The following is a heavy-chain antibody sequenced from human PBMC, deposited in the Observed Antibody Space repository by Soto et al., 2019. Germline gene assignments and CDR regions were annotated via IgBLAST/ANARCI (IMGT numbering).Heavy chain of an antibody. V-gene: IGHV1-2*04. CDR2: INPKSGGT. CDR3: ARGHSTDCSNGVCSFFYNHEMDV. CDR1: GYSFTDYH. Sequence: ASVKVSCKASGYSFTDYHIHWVRQAPGQGLEWLGRINPKSGGTSTAQKFQGWVTMTRDRSISTVYMDLTRLRPDDTAVYFCARGHSTDCSNGVCSFFYNHEMDVWGQGTTVTVSS. D-gene: IGHD2-8*01. J-gene: IGHJ6*02.